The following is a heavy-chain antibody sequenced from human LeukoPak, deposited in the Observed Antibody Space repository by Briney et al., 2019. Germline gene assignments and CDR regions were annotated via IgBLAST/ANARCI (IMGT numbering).Heavy chain of an antibody. CDR2: ISSSSSFI. D-gene: IGHD3-10*01. J-gene: IGHJ4*02. CDR1: GFTFSSYE. Sequence: GGSLRLSCAASGFTFSSYEMNWVRQSPGKGLELVSSISSSSSFIYYVDSLKGRSTISRDNAKNSLYLQTNGLRAEDTAVYYCVRERYHGSGAPRYDYWGQGTLVTVSS. V-gene: IGHV3-21*01. CDR3: VRERYHGSGAPRYDY.